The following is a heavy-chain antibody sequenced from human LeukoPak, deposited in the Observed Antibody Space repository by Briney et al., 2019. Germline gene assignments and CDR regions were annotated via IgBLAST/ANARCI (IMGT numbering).Heavy chain of an antibody. CDR2: TRYDGTSK. V-gene: IGHV3-30*02. CDR1: ALTSSSYG. D-gene: IGHD6-13*01. Sequence: GRSLRLSCAPPALTSSSYGMQWVRQAPDKVLDWVAFTRYDGTSKYYAESVKGRFTISRDNSKNILYLQMNSLRPEDTAVYYCATEPQPAAAFWVDYWGRGTLVIVSS. J-gene: IGHJ4*02. CDR3: ATEPQPAAAFWVDY.